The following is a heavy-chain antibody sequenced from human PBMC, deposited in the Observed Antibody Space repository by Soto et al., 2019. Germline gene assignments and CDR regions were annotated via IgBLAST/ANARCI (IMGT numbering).Heavy chain of an antibody. Sequence: ASVKVSCKASGYTFTGYAMHWVRQAPGQRLEWMGWINAGNGNTKYSQKFQGRVTITRDTSASTAYMELSSLRSEDTAVYYCARDRSNYVAHYGMDVWGQGTTVTVSS. D-gene: IGHD4-4*01. CDR1: GYTFTGYA. V-gene: IGHV1-3*01. CDR2: INAGNGNT. J-gene: IGHJ6*02. CDR3: ARDRSNYVAHYGMDV.